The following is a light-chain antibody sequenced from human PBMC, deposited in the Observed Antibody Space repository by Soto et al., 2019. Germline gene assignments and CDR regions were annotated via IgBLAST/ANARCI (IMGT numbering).Light chain of an antibody. Sequence: EIQMNQSPSSLSASVGDRVTITCRASQDLSGYLAWYQQKPDKAPRSLIYAASSLQSGVPSRFSGTGSGTDFTLTISSLQPEDFGTYYCQQYKAYPITFGLGTRLEI. V-gene: IGKV1D-16*01. J-gene: IGKJ5*01. CDR3: QQYKAYPIT. CDR2: AAS. CDR1: QDLSGY.